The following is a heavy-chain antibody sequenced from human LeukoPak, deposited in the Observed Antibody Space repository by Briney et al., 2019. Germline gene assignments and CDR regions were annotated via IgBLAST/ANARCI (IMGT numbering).Heavy chain of an antibody. Sequence: PGTSLRLSCATSGFTFNNYPMHWVRQAPGKGLEWVAVIGYDGRFKFHSDSVKGRFTISRDDSENTLYLQMNSLRPEDTALYYCARDPRKGSPDYFDYWGQGTLVTVST. CDR3: ARDPRKGSPDYFDY. V-gene: IGHV3-30*04. CDR2: IGYDGRFK. D-gene: IGHD3-10*01. J-gene: IGHJ4*02. CDR1: GFTFNNYP.